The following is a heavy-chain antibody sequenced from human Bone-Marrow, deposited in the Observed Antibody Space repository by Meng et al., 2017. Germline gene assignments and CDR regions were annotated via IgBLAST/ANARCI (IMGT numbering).Heavy chain of an antibody. Sequence: QVQQVGSGGGVVRPGRSLSLACAASGFTFSSYAMHWVRQAPGKGLEWVAVISYDGSNKYYADSVKGRFTISRDNSKNTLYLQMNSLRAEDTAVYYCARVVWGYWGQGTLVTVSS. V-gene: IGHV3-30*01. CDR2: ISYDGSNK. D-gene: IGHD1-26*01. J-gene: IGHJ4*02. CDR3: ARVVWGY. CDR1: GFTFSSYA.